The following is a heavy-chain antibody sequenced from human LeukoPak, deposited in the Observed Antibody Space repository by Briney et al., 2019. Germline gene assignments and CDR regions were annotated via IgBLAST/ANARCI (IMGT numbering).Heavy chain of an antibody. CDR2: IYHSGST. Sequence: PSETLSLTCTVSGYSISSGYYWGWIRQPPGKGLEWIGSIYHSGSTYYNPSLKSRVTISVDTSKNQFSLKLSSVTPADTAVYYCARDLCSGGSCYPGWLDPWGQGTLVTVSS. CDR1: GYSISSGYY. V-gene: IGHV4-38-2*02. D-gene: IGHD2-15*01. J-gene: IGHJ5*02. CDR3: ARDLCSGGSCYPGWLDP.